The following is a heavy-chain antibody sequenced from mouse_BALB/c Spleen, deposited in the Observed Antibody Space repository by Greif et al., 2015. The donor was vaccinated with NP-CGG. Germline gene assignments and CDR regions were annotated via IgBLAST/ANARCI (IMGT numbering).Heavy chain of an antibody. Sequence: EEQLVESGGGLVKPGGSLKLSCAASGFAFSSYDMSWVRQTPEKRLEWVAYISSGGGSTYYPDTVKGRFTISRDNAKNTLYLQMSSLKSEDTAMYYCARYDGYYYYAMDYWGQGTSVTVSS. D-gene: IGHD2-3*01. CDR2: ISSGGGST. CDR1: GFAFSSYD. V-gene: IGHV5-12-1*01. J-gene: IGHJ4*01. CDR3: ARYDGYYYYAMDY.